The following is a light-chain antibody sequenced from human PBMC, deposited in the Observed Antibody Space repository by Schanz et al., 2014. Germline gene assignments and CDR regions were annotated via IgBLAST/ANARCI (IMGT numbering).Light chain of an antibody. Sequence: IVMTQSPATLSVSPGERVTLSCRASQSVASNLAWYQHKTGQAPRLLIYAGSKRATGIPARFSGSGSGTEFTLTISSQQSEDFAVYHCQQRSNWPLTFGGGTKVEIK. CDR1: QSVASN. V-gene: IGKV3-15*01. CDR2: AGS. J-gene: IGKJ4*01. CDR3: QQRSNWPLT.